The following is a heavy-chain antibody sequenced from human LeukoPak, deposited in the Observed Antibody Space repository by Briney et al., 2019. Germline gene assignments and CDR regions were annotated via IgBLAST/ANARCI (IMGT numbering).Heavy chain of an antibody. D-gene: IGHD2-2*01. CDR1: GFTFSSYA. CDR3: AREGSSTSCCNYFDY. CDR2: ISYDGSNK. V-gene: IGHV3-30-3*01. Sequence: GGSLRLSCAASGFTFSSYAMHWVRQAPGKGLEWVAVISYDGSNKYYADSVEGRFTISRDNSKNTLYLQMNSLRAEDTAVYYCAREGSSTSCCNYFDYWGQGTLVTVSS. J-gene: IGHJ4*02.